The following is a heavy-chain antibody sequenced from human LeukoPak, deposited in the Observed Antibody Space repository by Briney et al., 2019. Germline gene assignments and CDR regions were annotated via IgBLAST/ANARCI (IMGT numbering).Heavy chain of an antibody. V-gene: IGHV3-64*01. CDR3: ARYSSGSCYDY. CDR2: ISTDGGGT. CDR1: GFTFTTYA. Sequence: PGGSLRLSCAASGFTFTTYAMHWVRQAPGRGLEYVSAISTDGGGTYYANSVKGRFTIPRDNSKNTLYLQMGSLRVEDMAVYYCARYSSGSCYDYWGQGTLVTVSS. D-gene: IGHD6-13*01. J-gene: IGHJ4*02.